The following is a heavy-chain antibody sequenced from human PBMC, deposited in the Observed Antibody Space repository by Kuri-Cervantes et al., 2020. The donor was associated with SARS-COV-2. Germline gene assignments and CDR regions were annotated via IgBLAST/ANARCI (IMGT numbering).Heavy chain of an antibody. CDR1: GGTFSSYA. J-gene: IGHJ6*02. V-gene: IGHV1-69*13. CDR3: ARDGGTYYDFWSGYHGRGMDV. Sequence: SVKVSCKASGGTFSSYAISWVRQAPGQGLEWMGGIIPIFGTANYAQKFQGRVTITADESTSTAYMELSSLSSEDTAVYYCARDGGTYYDFWSGYHGRGMDVWGQGTTVTVSS. CDR2: IIPIFGTA. D-gene: IGHD3-3*01.